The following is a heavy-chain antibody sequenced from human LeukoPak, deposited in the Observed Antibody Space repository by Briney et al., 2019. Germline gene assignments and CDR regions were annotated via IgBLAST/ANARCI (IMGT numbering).Heavy chain of an antibody. CDR2: IYHSGST. CDR1: GGSISSGGYY. V-gene: IGHV4-30-2*01. CDR3: ARDHHGVGPLYYYYMDV. J-gene: IGHJ6*03. D-gene: IGHD2-8*01. Sequence: SETLSLTCTVSGGSISSGGYYWSWIRQPPGKGLEWIGYIYHSGSTYYNPSLKSRVTISVDRSKNQFSLKLSSVTAADTAVYYCARDHHGVGPLYYYYMDVWGKGTTVTVSS.